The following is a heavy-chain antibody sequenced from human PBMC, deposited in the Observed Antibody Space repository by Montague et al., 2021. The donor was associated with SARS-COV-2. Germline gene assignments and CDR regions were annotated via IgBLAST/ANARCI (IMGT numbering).Heavy chain of an antibody. CDR1: GGFISSGNW. CDR3: ARDFVAAVPDRFDS. V-gene: IGHV4/OR15-8*02. J-gene: IGHJ4*02. Sequence: SETLSLTCAVSGGFISSGNWWSWVRQPPGKGLEWIGEIFHSGAAXYNPSFKSRLTISMDKSKNEFSLKLNPVTAADTAMYYCARDFVAAVPDRFDSWGQGVLVTVSS. D-gene: IGHD6-13*01. CDR2: IFHSGAA.